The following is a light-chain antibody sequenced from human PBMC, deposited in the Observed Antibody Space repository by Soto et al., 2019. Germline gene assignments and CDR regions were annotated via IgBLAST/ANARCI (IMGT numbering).Light chain of an antibody. CDR1: SSNIGSKT. Sequence: QSVLTQPPSASGTPGQRVTISCSGSSSNIGSKTLNWYQKLPGTAPKLLIHNDNQRPSGVPDRFSGSKSGPSASLASSGLQSEYEADYYCSTWDDSLNGWVFGGGTQLTVL. V-gene: IGLV1-44*01. J-gene: IGLJ3*02. CDR3: STWDDSLNGWV. CDR2: NDN.